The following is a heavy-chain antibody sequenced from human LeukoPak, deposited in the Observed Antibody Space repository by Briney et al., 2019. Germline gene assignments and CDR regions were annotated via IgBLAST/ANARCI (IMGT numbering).Heavy chain of an antibody. CDR3: ARTQGYCSSTSCYTPFDY. CDR2: IYNSGRT. J-gene: IGHJ4*02. Sequence: SETLSLTCTVSGGSISSYYWSWIRQPPGKGLEWIGYIYNSGRTYYNPSLKSRVTISVDTSKNQFSLNLSSLTVADTAVYYCARTQGYCSSTSCYTPFDYWGQGTLVTVSS. CDR1: GGSISSYY. V-gene: IGHV4-59*01. D-gene: IGHD2-2*02.